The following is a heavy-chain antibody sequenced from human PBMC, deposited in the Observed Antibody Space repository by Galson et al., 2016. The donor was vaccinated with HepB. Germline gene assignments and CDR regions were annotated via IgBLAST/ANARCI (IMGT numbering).Heavy chain of an antibody. CDR1: GGSISSSSYY. V-gene: IGHV4-39*01. Sequence: SETLSLTCTVSGGSISSSSYYWGWIRQPPGKGLEWIGSIYYSGSTYYNPSLKSRVTISVDTSKNQFSLKLGSVTAADTAVYYCARVDGEISMVRGVIISLRFNWFDPWGQGTLVTVSS. CDR3: ARVDGEISMVRGVIISLRFNWFDP. CDR2: IYYSGST. D-gene: IGHD3-10*01. J-gene: IGHJ5*02.